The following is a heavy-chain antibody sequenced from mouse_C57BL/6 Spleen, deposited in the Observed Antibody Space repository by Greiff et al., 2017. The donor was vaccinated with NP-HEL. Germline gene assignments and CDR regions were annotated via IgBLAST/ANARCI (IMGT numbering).Heavy chain of an antibody. V-gene: IGHV1-18*01. CDR1: GYTFTDYN. J-gene: IGHJ1*03. CDR2: INPNNGGT. Sequence: EVQLQQSGPELVKPGASVKIPCKASGYTFTDYNMDWVKQSHGKSLEWIGDINPNNGGTIYNQKFKGKATLTVDKSSSTAYMELRSLTSEDTAVYYCARRLYDGPLYWYFDVWGTGTTVTVSS. D-gene: IGHD2-3*01. CDR3: ARRLYDGPLYWYFDV.